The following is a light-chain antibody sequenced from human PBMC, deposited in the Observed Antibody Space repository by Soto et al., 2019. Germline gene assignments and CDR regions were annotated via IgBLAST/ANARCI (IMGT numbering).Light chain of an antibody. CDR1: QSVSSK. J-gene: IGKJ2*01. CDR2: DAS. Sequence: EILMTQSPATLSASPGERATLSCRASQSVSSKLAWYQQKPGQAPRLLMYDASTRATGIPARFGGSGSGTEFTLTIGSLQSEDSAVYYCQQYNDWPPLYTFGQGTKLEIK. CDR3: QQYNDWPPLYT. V-gene: IGKV3-15*01.